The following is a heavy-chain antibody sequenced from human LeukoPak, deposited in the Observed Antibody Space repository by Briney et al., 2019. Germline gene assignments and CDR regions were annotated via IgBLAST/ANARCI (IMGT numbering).Heavy chain of an antibody. CDR3: ARDSGRGWFDY. Sequence: SETLSLTCTVSGGSISSGDYYWSWIRQPPGKGLEWIGYIYHSGSTYYNPSLKSRVTISVDRSKNQFSLKLSSVTAADTAVYYCARDSGRGWFDYWGQGTLVTVSS. CDR1: GGSISSGDYY. CDR2: IYHSGST. J-gene: IGHJ4*02. V-gene: IGHV4-30-2*01. D-gene: IGHD5-24*01.